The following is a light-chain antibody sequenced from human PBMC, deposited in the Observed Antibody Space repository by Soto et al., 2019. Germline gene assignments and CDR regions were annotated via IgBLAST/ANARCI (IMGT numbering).Light chain of an antibody. V-gene: IGKV1-27*01. J-gene: IGKJ4*01. CDR2: AAS. CDR1: QGISNY. CDR3: QKYNSAPPLT. Sequence: DIQMTQSPSSLSESVGDRVTITCRVSQGISNYLAWYQQKPGKVPKLLIYAASTLQSGVPSRFSGSGSVTDFTLTISSLQPEDVATYYCQKYNSAPPLTFGGGTKVEIK.